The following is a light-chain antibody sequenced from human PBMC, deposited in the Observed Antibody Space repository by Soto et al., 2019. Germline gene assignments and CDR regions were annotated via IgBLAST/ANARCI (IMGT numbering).Light chain of an antibody. CDR1: SSDVGSYNL. CDR2: EAS. J-gene: IGLJ2*01. CDR3: CSYAGSTTLV. V-gene: IGLV2-23*01. Sequence: QSALTQPASVSGSPGQSITISSTGTSSDVGSYNLVSWYQQHPGKAPKLMIYEASERPSGVSNRFSGSKSGNTASLTISGLQAEDEADYYCCSYAGSTTLVVGGGTKLTVL.